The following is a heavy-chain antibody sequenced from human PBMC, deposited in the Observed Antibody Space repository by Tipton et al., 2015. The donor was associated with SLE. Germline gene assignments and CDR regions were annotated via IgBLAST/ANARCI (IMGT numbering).Heavy chain of an antibody. CDR1: GFTFSDYH. J-gene: IGHJ4*02. V-gene: IGHV3-11*04. Sequence: GSLRLSCAASGFTFSDYHMSWIRQAPGKGLEWVSYISRSSGTIYYGDSVRGRFTISRDNAKNSLYLQMNSLRAEDTAVYYCARDPQRRDAYNHDYWGRGTLVTVSS. D-gene: IGHD5-24*01. CDR2: ISRSSGTI. CDR3: ARDPQRRDAYNHDY.